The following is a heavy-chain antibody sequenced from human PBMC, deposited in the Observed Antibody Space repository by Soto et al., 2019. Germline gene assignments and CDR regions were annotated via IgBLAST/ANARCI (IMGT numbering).Heavy chain of an antibody. CDR1: GYTFTTYD. Sequence: QVQLVQSGAEVKKPGASVKVPCKASGYTFTTYDISWVRQAPGQGLEWMGRISTYNGDTNYPQSLQGRLTMTTDTSTNTAYMELRSLRSDDTAVYYCARDPYNVLMVNAPNLYGMDVW. J-gene: IGHJ6*01. D-gene: IGHD2-8*01. CDR3: ARDPYNVLMVNAPNLYGMDV. CDR2: ISTYNGDT. V-gene: IGHV1-18*01.